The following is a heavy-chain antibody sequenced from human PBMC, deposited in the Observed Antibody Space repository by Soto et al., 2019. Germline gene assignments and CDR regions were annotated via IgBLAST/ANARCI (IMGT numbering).Heavy chain of an antibody. CDR3: GRVDFVSKGGYGGGGGFDY. V-gene: IGHV1-18*01. CDR1: GYTFTSYG. Sequence: QVQLVQSGAEVKKPGASVKVSCKASGYTFTSYGISWVRQAPGQGLEWMGWISAYNGNTNYAQKLQGRVTMTTDTSTSKAYMEVGGLRSDDRAVYYCGRVDFVSKGGYGGGGGFDYWGQGTLVTVSS. J-gene: IGHJ4*02. CDR2: ISAYNGNT. D-gene: IGHD4-17*01.